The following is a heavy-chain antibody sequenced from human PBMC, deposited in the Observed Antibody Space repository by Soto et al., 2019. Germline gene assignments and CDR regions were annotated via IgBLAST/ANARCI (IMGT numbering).Heavy chain of an antibody. J-gene: IGHJ5*02. D-gene: IGHD4-17*01. CDR1: GGSISRSSYY. V-gene: IGHV4-39*01. CDR2: IYYSGST. Sequence: SETLSLTCTVSGGSISRSSYYGGWIRQPPGKGLEWIGSIYYSGSTYYNPSLKSRVTISVDTSKNQFSLKLSSVTAADTAVYYCARHTTAPAALFDPWGQGTLVTVSS. CDR3: ARHTTAPAALFDP.